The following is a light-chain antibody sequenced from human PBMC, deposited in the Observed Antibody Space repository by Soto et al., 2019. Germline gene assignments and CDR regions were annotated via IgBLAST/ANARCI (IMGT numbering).Light chain of an antibody. CDR1: SSIIGSDT. Sequence: QSVLTQPPSMSGTPGQRVTISCSGSSSIIGSDTVNWYQQLPGTAPKLLIYSTSQRPSGVPDRFSGSRSGTSASLAISGLQSEDEADYYCAAWDDTLHGYWVFGGGTKLTVL. J-gene: IGLJ3*02. CDR3: AAWDDTLHGYWV. CDR2: STS. V-gene: IGLV1-44*01.